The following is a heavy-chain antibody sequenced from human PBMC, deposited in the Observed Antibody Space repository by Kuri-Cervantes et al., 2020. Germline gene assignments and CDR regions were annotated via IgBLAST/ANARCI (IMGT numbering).Heavy chain of an antibody. V-gene: IGHV3-23*01. J-gene: IGHJ5*02. CDR2: ISGSGGST. D-gene: IGHD2-2*01. CDR1: GFTFSSYA. CDR3: AKDMRLRRANWFDP. Sequence: GGSLRLSCAASGFTFSSYAMSWVRQAPGKGLEWVSAISGSGGSTYYADSVKGRFTISRDNSKNTLYLQMNSLRVEDTALYYCAKDMRLRRANWFDPWGQGPLVTVSS.